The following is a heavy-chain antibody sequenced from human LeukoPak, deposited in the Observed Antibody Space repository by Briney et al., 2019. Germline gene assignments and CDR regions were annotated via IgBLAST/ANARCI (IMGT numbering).Heavy chain of an antibody. J-gene: IGHJ5*02. CDR2: ISHSGST. CDR3: ARGRRILRVVVAAASWFDP. D-gene: IGHD2-15*01. CDR1: GGSFSGYY. V-gene: IGHV4-34*01. Sequence: PSETLSLTCAVYGGSFSGYYWSWIRQPPGKGLEWIGEISHSGSTNYNPSLKSRVTISVDTSKNQFSLKLSSVTAADTAVYYCARGRRILRVVVAAASWFDPWGQGTLVTVSS.